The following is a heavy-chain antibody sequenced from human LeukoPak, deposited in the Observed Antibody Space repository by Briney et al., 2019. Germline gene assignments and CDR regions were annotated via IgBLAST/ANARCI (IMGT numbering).Heavy chain of an antibody. CDR1: GGTFSSYA. V-gene: IGHV1-69*04. D-gene: IGHD3-9*01. CDR3: AKWGDYDILTGYYVSDF. J-gene: IGHJ4*02. Sequence: SVKVSCKASGGTFSSYAISWVRQAPGQGLEWMGRIIPIFGIANYAQKFQGRVTITADKSTSTAYMELSSLRSEDTAVYYCAKWGDYDILTGYYVSDFWGQGTLVTVSS. CDR2: IIPIFGIA.